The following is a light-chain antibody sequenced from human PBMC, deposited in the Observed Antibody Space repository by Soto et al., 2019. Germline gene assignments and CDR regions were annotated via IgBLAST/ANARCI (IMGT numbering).Light chain of an antibody. CDR3: QESHST. Sequence: QMTQSPSSLSASVGDSVTITCRASQSIGTYLDWYQHKPGKAPKLLIYAASSLQSGVPLRFSGSGSGTDFTLTISSLQPEDFATYYCQESHSTFGQGTKLEIK. CDR1: QSIGTY. CDR2: AAS. J-gene: IGKJ2*01. V-gene: IGKV1-39*01.